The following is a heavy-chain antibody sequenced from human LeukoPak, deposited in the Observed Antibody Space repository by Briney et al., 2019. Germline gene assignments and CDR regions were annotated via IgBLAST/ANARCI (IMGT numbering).Heavy chain of an antibody. CDR3: ARAHRYSYGYSYGMDV. Sequence: ASVKVSRKASGGTFSSYAISWVRQAPGQGLEWMGGIIPIFGTANYAQKFQGRVTITADESTSTAYTELSSLRSEDTAVYYCARAHRYSYGYSYGMDVWGQGTTVTVSS. D-gene: IGHD5-18*01. J-gene: IGHJ6*02. CDR2: IIPIFGTA. CDR1: GGTFSSYA. V-gene: IGHV1-69*13.